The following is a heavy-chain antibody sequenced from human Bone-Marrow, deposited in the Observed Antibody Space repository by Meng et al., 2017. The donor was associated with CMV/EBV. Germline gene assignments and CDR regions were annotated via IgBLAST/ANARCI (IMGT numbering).Heavy chain of an antibody. CDR3: ARGFRPYQLLPNWFDP. CDR1: GGSFSGYY. J-gene: IGHJ5*02. V-gene: IGHV4-34*01. CDR2: INHSGST. D-gene: IGHD2-2*01. Sequence: GSLRLSCAVYGGSFSGYYWSWIRQPPGKGLEWIGEINHSGSTNYNPSLKSRVTISVDTSKNQFSLKLSSVTAADTAVYYCARGFRPYQLLPNWFDPWGQGTLVTVSS.